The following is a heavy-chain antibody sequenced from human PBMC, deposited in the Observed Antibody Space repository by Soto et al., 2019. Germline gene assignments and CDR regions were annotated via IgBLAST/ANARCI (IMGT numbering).Heavy chain of an antibody. CDR3: ARAHPTYYSDSRGSYPECFDP. D-gene: IGHD3-22*01. CDR1: GFTFSSYW. V-gene: IGHV3-7*03. Sequence: GGSLRLSCAASGFTFSSYWMSWVRQAPGKGLEWVANIKQDGSEKYYVDSVKGRFTISRDNAKNSLYLQMNSLRAEDTAVYYCARAHPTYYSDSRGSYPECFDPWGQGTLVTVSS. J-gene: IGHJ5*02. CDR2: IKQDGSEK.